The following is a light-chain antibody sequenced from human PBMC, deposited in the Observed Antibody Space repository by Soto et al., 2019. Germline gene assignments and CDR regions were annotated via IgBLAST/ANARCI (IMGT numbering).Light chain of an antibody. J-gene: IGKJ4*01. Sequence: DIQMTQSPSTLSASVGDRVTITCRASQSISSWLAWYQQTPGKAPKLLIYDASSLESGVPSRFSGSGSGTEFTLTISSLQPDDFATYYCQQYNSYLLTFGGGTKVDIK. CDR2: DAS. V-gene: IGKV1-5*01. CDR1: QSISSW. CDR3: QQYNSYLLT.